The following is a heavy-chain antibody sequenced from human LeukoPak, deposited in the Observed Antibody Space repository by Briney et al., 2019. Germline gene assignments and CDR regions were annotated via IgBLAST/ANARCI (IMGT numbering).Heavy chain of an antibody. D-gene: IGHD5-18*01. Sequence: GGSLRLSCAASGFTFSSYSMNWVRQAPGKGLERVSYISSSSSTIYYADSVKGRFTISRDNAKNSLYLQMNSLRAEDTAVYYCARDHPIRGYSYGCLDYWGQGTLVTVSS. CDR1: GFTFSSYS. V-gene: IGHV3-48*04. CDR2: ISSSSSTI. CDR3: ARDHPIRGYSYGCLDY. J-gene: IGHJ4*02.